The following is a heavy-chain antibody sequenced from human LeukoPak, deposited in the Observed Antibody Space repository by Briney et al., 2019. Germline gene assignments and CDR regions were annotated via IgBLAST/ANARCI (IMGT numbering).Heavy chain of an antibody. CDR2: IYHSGST. D-gene: IGHD2-2*01. CDR3: ARGYCSSTSCLYYYYYGMDV. V-gene: IGHV4-4*02. CDR1: GGSISSSNW. J-gene: IGHJ6*02. Sequence: SGTLSLTCAVSGGSISSSNWWSWVRQPPGKGLEWIGEIYHSGSTNYNPSLKSRVTISVDESKNQFSLKLSSVTAADTAVYYCARGYCSSTSCLYYYYYGMDVWGQGTTVTVSS.